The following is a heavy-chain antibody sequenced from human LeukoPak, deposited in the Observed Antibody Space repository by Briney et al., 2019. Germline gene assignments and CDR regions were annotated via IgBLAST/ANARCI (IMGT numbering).Heavy chain of an antibody. CDR3: AKVGLRYYFDY. CDR2: ISSNGGST. Sequence: GGSLRLSCAASGFTFSSYAMHWVRQAPGKGLEYVSAISSNGGSTYYANSVKGRFTISRDNSKNTLYLQMNSLRAEDTAVYYCAKVGLRYYFDYWGQGTLVTVSS. J-gene: IGHJ4*02. V-gene: IGHV3-64*01. CDR1: GFTFSSYA. D-gene: IGHD3-10*01.